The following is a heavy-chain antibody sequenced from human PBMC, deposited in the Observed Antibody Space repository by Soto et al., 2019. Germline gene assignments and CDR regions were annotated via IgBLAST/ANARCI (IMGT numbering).Heavy chain of an antibody. Sequence: GGSLRLSCAASGFTFSSYAVSWVRQAPGKGLEWVSAISGSGGSTYYADSVKGRFTISRDNSKNTLYLQMNSLRAEDTAVYYCAKDPSYDFWSGSRFDPWGQGTLVTVSS. CDR2: ISGSGGST. V-gene: IGHV3-23*01. D-gene: IGHD3-3*01. CDR3: AKDPSYDFWSGSRFDP. CDR1: GFTFSSYA. J-gene: IGHJ5*02.